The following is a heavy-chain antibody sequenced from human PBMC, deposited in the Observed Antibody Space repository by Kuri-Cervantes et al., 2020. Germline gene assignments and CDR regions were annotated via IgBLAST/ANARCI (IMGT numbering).Heavy chain of an antibody. CDR1: GFTFSDYY. CDR3: AREGLRYYYDQMPFDY. CDR2: IWYDGSNK. D-gene: IGHD3-22*01. V-gene: IGHV3-33*08. J-gene: IGHJ4*02. Sequence: GGSLRLSCAASGFTFSDYYMSWIRQAPGKGLEWVAVIWYDGSNKYYADSVKGRFTISRDNSKNTLYLQMNSLRAEDTAVYYCAREGLRYYYDQMPFDYWGQGTLVTVSS.